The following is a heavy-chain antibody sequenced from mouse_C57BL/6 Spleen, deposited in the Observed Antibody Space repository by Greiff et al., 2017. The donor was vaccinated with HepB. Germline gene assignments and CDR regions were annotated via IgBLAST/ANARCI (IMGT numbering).Heavy chain of an antibody. V-gene: IGHV14-1*01. Sequence: EVQLQQSGAELVRPGASVKLSCTASGFNIKDYYMHWVKQRPEQGLEWIGRIDPEDGDTEYAPKFQGKATMTADTSSNTAYLQLSSLTSEDTAVYYCTTYYSNYVGWCAYWGQGTLVTVSA. CDR2: IDPEDGDT. D-gene: IGHD2-5*01. CDR1: GFNIKDYY. CDR3: TTYYSNYVGWCAY. J-gene: IGHJ3*01.